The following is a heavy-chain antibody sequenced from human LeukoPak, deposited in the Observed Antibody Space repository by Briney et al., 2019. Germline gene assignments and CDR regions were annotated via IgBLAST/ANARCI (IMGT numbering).Heavy chain of an antibody. D-gene: IGHD3-10*01. V-gene: IGHV1-18*01. CDR3: ARIYYYGSGSYETDY. J-gene: IGHJ4*02. CDR1: GYTFTSYG. CDR2: ISAYNGNT. Sequence: ASVKVSCKASGYTFTSYGISWVRQASGQGLEWMGWISAYNGNTNYAQKLQGRVTMTTDTSTSTAYMELRSLRSDDTAVYYCARIYYYGSGSYETDYWGQGTLVTVSS.